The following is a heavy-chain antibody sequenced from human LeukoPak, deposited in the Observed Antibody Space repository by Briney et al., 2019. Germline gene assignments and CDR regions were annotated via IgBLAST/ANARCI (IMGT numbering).Heavy chain of an antibody. CDR1: GFTFSSYA. Sequence: GGSLRLSCAASGFTFSSYAMHWVRQAPGKGLEYVSAISSNGGSTYYADSVKGRFTISRDDSKNTLYLQMSSLRAEDTAVYYCVRGLVFGGYSYGDVYWGQGTLVTVSS. CDR2: ISSNGGST. CDR3: VRGLVFGGYSYGDVY. D-gene: IGHD5-18*01. V-gene: IGHV3-64D*09. J-gene: IGHJ4*02.